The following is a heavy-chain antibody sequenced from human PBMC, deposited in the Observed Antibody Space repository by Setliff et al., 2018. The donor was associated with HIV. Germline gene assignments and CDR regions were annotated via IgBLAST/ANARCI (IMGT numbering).Heavy chain of an antibody. J-gene: IGHJ4*01. CDR3: ARGALLAVFDFDY. V-gene: IGHV1-3*01. CDR2: INVGKGDA. D-gene: IGHD3-10*01. CDR1: GYTCTTYS. Sequence: ASVKVSCKASGYTCTTYSMHWVRQAPGQSLEWMGWINVGKGDAKYSQEFQGRITITRDTSANTAYMELSSLRSDDTAVYFCARGALLAVFDFDYWGHGTLVTV.